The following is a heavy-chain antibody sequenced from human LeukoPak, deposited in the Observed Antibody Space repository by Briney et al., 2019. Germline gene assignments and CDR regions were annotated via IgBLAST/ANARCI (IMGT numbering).Heavy chain of an antibody. D-gene: IGHD1-26*01. Sequence: ASVKVSCKASGYTFTSYGISWVRQAPGQGLEWMGWINPHSGGTKYAQKFQDRVTMTTDTSISTAYMELSRVRSDDTAVYYCAANILGALGAPTDHWGQGTLVTVSS. CDR1: GYTFTSYG. J-gene: IGHJ4*02. V-gene: IGHV1-2*02. CDR3: AANILGALGAPTDH. CDR2: INPHSGGT.